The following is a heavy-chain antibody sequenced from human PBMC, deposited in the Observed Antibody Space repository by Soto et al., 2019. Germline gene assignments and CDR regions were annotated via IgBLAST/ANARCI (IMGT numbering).Heavy chain of an antibody. J-gene: IGHJ4*02. CDR1: GFTFSSYS. CDR2: ISSSSSTI. V-gene: IGHV3-48*02. CDR3: ARDAGDSSGYYSGYFDY. D-gene: IGHD3-22*01. Sequence: EVQLVESGGGLVQPGGSLRLSCAASGFTFSSYSMNWVRQAPGKGLEWVSYISSSSSTIYYADSAKGRFTISRDNAKNSLYLQMNSLRDEDTAVYYCARDAGDSSGYYSGYFDYWGQGTLVTVSS.